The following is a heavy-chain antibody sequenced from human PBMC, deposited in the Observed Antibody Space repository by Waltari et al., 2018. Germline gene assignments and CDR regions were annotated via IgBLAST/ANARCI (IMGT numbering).Heavy chain of an antibody. V-gene: IGHV1-69*05. CDR1: GGTFSSYA. Sequence: QVQLVQSGAEVKKPGSSVKVSCKASGGTFSSYAISWVRQAPGQGLEWMGGIIPIVGTANYEQKFQGRVTITTDESTSTAYMELSSLRSEDTAVYYCARDRGVVVIGVGAFDIWGQGTMVTVSS. D-gene: IGHD2-21*01. J-gene: IGHJ3*02. CDR2: IIPIVGTA. CDR3: ARDRGVVVIGVGAFDI.